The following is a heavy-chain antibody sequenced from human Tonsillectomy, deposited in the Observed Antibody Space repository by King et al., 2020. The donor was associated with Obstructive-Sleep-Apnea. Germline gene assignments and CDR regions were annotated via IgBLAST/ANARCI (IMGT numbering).Heavy chain of an antibody. V-gene: IGHV4-59*08. J-gene: IGHJ4*02. CDR1: GGSISTYY. D-gene: IGHD3-3*01. CDR3: ARGGYYYFDY. CDR2: IYYSGST. Sequence: VQLQESGPGLVKPSETLSLTCSVSGGSISTYYWSWIRQPPGKGLEWIGYIYYSGSTNYNPSLKSRITMSVDTSKSQFSLNLSSVTAADTAFYYCARGGYYYFDYWGQGTLATVSS.